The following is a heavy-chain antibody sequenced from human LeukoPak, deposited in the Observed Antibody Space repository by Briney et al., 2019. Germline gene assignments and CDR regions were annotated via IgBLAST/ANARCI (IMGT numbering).Heavy chain of an antibody. D-gene: IGHD1-7*01. Sequence: PGGSLRLSCAASGFTFSSYSMTWVRQAPGKGLEWVSYISSGSGTIYYADSVKGRFTISRDNAKNSLSLQMNGLRVEDTAVYYCARAGSFWHYVYWGQGTLVTVSS. CDR1: GFTFSSYS. V-gene: IGHV3-48*04. CDR3: ARAGSFWHYVY. CDR2: ISSGSGTI. J-gene: IGHJ4*02.